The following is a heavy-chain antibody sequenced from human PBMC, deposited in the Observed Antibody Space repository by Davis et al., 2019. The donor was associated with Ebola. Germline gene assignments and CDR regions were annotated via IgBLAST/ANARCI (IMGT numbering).Heavy chain of an antibody. D-gene: IGHD3-10*01. CDR3: ARIGDRYYYYYYGMDV. CDR2: ISSSGSTI. V-gene: IGHV3-48*03. Sequence: GGSLRLSCAASGFTFSSYEMNWVRQAPGKGLEWVSYISSSGSTIYYADSVKGRFTISRDNAKNSLYLQMNSLRAEDTAVYYCARIGDRYYYYYYGMDVWGQGTTVTVSS. J-gene: IGHJ6*02. CDR1: GFTFSSYE.